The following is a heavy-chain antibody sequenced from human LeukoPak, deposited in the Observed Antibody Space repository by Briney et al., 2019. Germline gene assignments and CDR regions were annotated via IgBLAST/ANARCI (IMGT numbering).Heavy chain of an antibody. D-gene: IGHD5-18*01. CDR2: ISFDGRNK. CDR1: GFTISTYG. Sequence: QPGGSLRLSCASSGFTISTYGMHWVRQAPGKGLEWVALISFDGRNKYYADSVKGRFTISRDNSKITLYLQMNSLRTEDTAVYYCAKPLDVTTPMDGFDYWGQGTLVTVSS. CDR3: AKPLDVTTPMDGFDY. J-gene: IGHJ4*02. V-gene: IGHV3-30*18.